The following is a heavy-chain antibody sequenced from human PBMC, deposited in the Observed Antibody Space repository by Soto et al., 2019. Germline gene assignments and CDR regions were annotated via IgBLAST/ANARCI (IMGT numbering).Heavy chain of an antibody. CDR2: IGFDGTNI. CDR3: VRTACVINNCSYRGAR. V-gene: IGHV3-33*01. Sequence: GGSLRLSCVASGFDFKTYGMHWVRQAPGKGLEWVAVIGFDGTNIHYSDSVRGRFSISRDNSENTVSLQMNSLRVEDTALYYCVRTACVINNCSYRGARWGQGTLVTVSS. D-gene: IGHD1-20*01. J-gene: IGHJ4*02. CDR1: GFDFKTYG.